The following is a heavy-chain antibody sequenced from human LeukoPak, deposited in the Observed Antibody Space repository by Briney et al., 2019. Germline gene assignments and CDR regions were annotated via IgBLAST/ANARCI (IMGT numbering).Heavy chain of an antibody. J-gene: IGHJ3*02. CDR1: GYTFTVYY. V-gene: IGHV1-2*02. D-gene: IGHD1-26*01. CDR2: INPNSGGT. CDR3: ASGIKSILVGAHDAFDI. Sequence: ASVNVSCKASGYTFTVYYMHWVRQAPGQGLEWMGWINPNSGGTNYAQRFQGRVTMTRDTSISTAYMELSRLRSDDTAVYYCASGIKSILVGAHDAFDIWGQGTMVTVSS.